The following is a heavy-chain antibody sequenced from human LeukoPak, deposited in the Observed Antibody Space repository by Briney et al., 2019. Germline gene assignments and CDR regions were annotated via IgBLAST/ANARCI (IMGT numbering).Heavy chain of an antibody. D-gene: IGHD3-22*01. Sequence: SVKVSCKASGYTFTSYGISWVRQAPGQGLEWMGGIIPIFGTANYAQKFQGRVTITADESTSTAYMELSSLRSEDTAVYYCARDLDYYDSSGYTDDFDYWGQGTLVTVSS. J-gene: IGHJ4*02. V-gene: IGHV1-69*13. CDR2: IIPIFGTA. CDR1: GYTFTSYG. CDR3: ARDLDYYDSSGYTDDFDY.